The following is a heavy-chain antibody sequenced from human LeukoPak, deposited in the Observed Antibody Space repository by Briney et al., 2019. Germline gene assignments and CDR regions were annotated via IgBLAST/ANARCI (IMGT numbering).Heavy chain of an antibody. CDR2: INHSGST. Sequence: SETLSLTCAVYGGSFSGYYGSWIRQPPGKGLEWIGEINHSGSTNYNPSLKSRVTISVDTSKNQFSLKLSSVTAADTAVYYCAREGGSSWYSRDFYYIDVWGKGTTVTVSS. CDR3: AREGGSSWYSRDFYYIDV. V-gene: IGHV4-34*01. D-gene: IGHD6-13*01. CDR1: GGSFSGYY. J-gene: IGHJ6*03.